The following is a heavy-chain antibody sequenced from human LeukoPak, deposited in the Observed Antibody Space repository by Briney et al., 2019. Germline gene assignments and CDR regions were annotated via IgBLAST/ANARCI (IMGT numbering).Heavy chain of an antibody. J-gene: IGHJ4*02. CDR2: MNPNSGNT. CDR3: ARGIVGQRWLQTRMYYFDY. D-gene: IGHD5-24*01. Sequence: GASVKVSCKASGYTFTSYDINWVRQATGQGLEWMGWMNPNSGNTGYAQKFQGRVTMTRNTSISTAYMELSSLRSEDTAVYYCARGIVGQRWLQTRMYYFDYWGQGTLVTVSS. CDR1: GYTFTSYD. V-gene: IGHV1-8*01.